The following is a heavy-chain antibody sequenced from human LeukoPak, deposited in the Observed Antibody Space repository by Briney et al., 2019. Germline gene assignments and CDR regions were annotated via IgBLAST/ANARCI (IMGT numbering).Heavy chain of an antibody. CDR1: GGTFSSYA. D-gene: IGHD6-13*01. Sequence: GASVKVSCKASGGTFSSYATSWVRQAPGQGLEWMGRIIPILGIANYAQKFQGRVTITADKSTSTAYMELSSLRSEDTAVYYCARDRQQLVEDGFDYWGQGTLVTVSS. V-gene: IGHV1-69*04. CDR3: ARDRQQLVEDGFDY. CDR2: IIPILGIA. J-gene: IGHJ4*02.